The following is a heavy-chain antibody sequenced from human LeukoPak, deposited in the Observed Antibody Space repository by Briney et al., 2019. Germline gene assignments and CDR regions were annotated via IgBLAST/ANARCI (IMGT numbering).Heavy chain of an antibody. CDR1: GFTFSSDS. Sequence: PAGTLRLSCALSGFTFSSDSINWVRQAPGRRLWWLSYISSSSSTIDYADSVKGRFTVSRDSAKNSLFLQMNSLRAEDTAVYFCVRDDQWAFDIWGQGTVVTVSS. V-gene: IGHV3-48*01. J-gene: IGHJ3*02. CDR2: ISSSSSTI. CDR3: VRDDQWAFDI. D-gene: IGHD2-8*01.